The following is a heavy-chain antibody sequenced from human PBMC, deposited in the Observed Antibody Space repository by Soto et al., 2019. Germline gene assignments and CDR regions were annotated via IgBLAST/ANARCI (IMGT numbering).Heavy chain of an antibody. Sequence: GSLRLSCAASGVTFSSYSMDGVRQAPGKGLEWVSSISSSSSYIYYADSVKGRFTISRDNAKNSLYLQMNSLRAEDTAAYYCARVVVAAREIDYWGQGTLVTVSS. V-gene: IGHV3-21*01. CDR3: ARVVVAAREIDY. D-gene: IGHD2-15*01. CDR2: ISSSSSYI. J-gene: IGHJ4*02. CDR1: GVTFSSYS.